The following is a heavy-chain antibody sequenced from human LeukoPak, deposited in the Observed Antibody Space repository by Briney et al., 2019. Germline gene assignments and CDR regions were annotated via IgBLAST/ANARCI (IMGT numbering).Heavy chain of an antibody. CDR1: GYTFTGYY. V-gene: IGHV1-2*02. Sequence: ASVKVSCKASGYTFTGYYMHWVRQAPGQGLEWMGWSNPNSGGTNYAQKFQGRVTMTRDTSISTAYMELSRLRSDDPAVYYCARTALVATIWASGYWGQGTLVTVSS. J-gene: IGHJ4*02. D-gene: IGHD5-12*01. CDR3: ARTALVATIWASGY. CDR2: SNPNSGGT.